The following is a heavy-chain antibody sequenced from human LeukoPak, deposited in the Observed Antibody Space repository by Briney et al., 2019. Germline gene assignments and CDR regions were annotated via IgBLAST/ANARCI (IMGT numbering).Heavy chain of an antibody. CDR3: ARLKGRLGAVDY. J-gene: IGHJ4*02. CDR2: IYYSGST. D-gene: IGHD7-27*01. V-gene: IGHV4-59*01. Sequence: PSETLSLTCTVSGGSISSYYWSWIRQPPGKGLEWIGYIYYSGSTNYNPSLKSRVTISVDTSKNQFSLKLSSVTAADTAVYYCARLKGRLGAVDYWGQGTLVTVSS. CDR1: GGSISSYY.